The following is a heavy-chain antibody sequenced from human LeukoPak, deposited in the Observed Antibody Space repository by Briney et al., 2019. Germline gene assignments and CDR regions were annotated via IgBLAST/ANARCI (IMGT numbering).Heavy chain of an antibody. CDR1: GGTFSSYA. CDR2: IIPILGIA. D-gene: IGHD3-22*01. Sequence: SAKVSCKASGGTFSSYAISWVRQAPGQGLEWMGRIIPILGIANYAQKFQGRVTITADKSTSTAYMELSSLRSEDTAVYYCARVDGDYYDSSGYIDYWGQGTLVTVSS. J-gene: IGHJ4*02. CDR3: ARVDGDYYDSSGYIDY. V-gene: IGHV1-69*04.